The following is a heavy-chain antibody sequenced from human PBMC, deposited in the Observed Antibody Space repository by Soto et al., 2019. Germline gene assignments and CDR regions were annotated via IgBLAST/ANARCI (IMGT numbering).Heavy chain of an antibody. CDR3: ARRRDYCSSTSCYGLYAFDV. CDR2: IYPGDSDR. V-gene: IGHV5-51*01. Sequence: GESLKISCNVSGYNFNNYWINCVRQMPGRGLEWMGTIYPGDSDRRYSPSFQGQVTISSDKSISTAYLQWSSLKASDTAMYYCARRRDYCSSTSCYGLYAFDVWGQGTMVTVS. CDR1: GYNFNNYW. D-gene: IGHD2-2*01. J-gene: IGHJ3*01.